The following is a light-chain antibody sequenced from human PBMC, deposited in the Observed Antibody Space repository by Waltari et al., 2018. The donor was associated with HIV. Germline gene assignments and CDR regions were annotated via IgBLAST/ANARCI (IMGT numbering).Light chain of an antibody. V-gene: IGLV3-1*01. CDR3: QVGDDEFLK. J-gene: IGLJ3*02. Sequence: ELSQPKSISVSAGQRVSISFWGAGGRDGSPCWYQKKAGQSPQLIINERNTRPSGVPDRFSASMSGDTTTLFITGSQSVDEVEYFCQVGDDEFLKFGG. CDR2: ERN. CDR1: GGRDGS.